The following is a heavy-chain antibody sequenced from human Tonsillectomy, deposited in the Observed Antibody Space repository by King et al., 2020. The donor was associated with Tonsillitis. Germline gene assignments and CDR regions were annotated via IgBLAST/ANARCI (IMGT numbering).Heavy chain of an antibody. D-gene: IGHD4-17*01. CDR2: VYYGGSS. Sequence: QLQESGPGLVKPSETLSLTCTVSGGSLSSGSYYWGWIRQPPGKGLEWIGSVYYGGSSYYNPSLKSRVTISVDTSKNQFSLKLSSVTAADTAVYYCARRAYGDPLFDYWGQGTLVTVSS. V-gene: IGHV4-39*07. CDR1: GGSLSSGSYY. CDR3: ARRAYGDPLFDY. J-gene: IGHJ4*02.